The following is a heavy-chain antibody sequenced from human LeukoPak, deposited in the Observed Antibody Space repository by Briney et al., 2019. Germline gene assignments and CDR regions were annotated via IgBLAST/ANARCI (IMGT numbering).Heavy chain of an antibody. V-gene: IGHV4-39*07. CDR1: GGSISSISYY. Sequence: PSETLSLTCTVSGGSISSISYYWAWIRQPPGKGLEWIGSIYYSGSTYYNPSLKSRVTISVDTSKNQFSLKLSSVTAADTAVYYCARGQWSDSSSWYLWQWLVPPSLFYSYFDLWGRGTLVTVSS. CDR2: IYYSGST. CDR3: ARGQWSDSSSWYLWQWLVPPSLFYSYFDL. J-gene: IGHJ2*01. D-gene: IGHD6-13*01.